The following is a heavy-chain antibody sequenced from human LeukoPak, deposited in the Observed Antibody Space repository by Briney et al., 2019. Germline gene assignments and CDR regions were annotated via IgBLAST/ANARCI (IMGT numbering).Heavy chain of an antibody. Sequence: GGSLRLSCTVSGITLSNYGMSWVRQAPGKGLEWVANIKQDGSEKYYVDSVKGRFTISRDNAKNSLYLQMNSLRAEDTAVYYCARDIHYYDSSGPGAFDIWGQGTMVTVSS. CDR3: ARDIHYYDSSGPGAFDI. J-gene: IGHJ3*02. CDR1: GITLSNYG. D-gene: IGHD3-22*01. CDR2: IKQDGSEK. V-gene: IGHV3-7*01.